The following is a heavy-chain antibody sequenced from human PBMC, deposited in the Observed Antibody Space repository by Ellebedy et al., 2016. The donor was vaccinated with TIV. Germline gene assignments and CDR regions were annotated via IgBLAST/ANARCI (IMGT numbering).Heavy chain of an antibody. CDR3: ARHVQKDWLLSPVYGMDV. V-gene: IGHV4-59*08. Sequence: MPSETLSLTCTVSGGSISSYYWSWIRQPPGKGLEWIGFIYYSGSTNYNPSLKSRVTISVYTSKNQLFLKLSSVTAADTAVYYCARHVQKDWLLSPVYGMDVWGQGTTVTVSS. D-gene: IGHD3-3*01. J-gene: IGHJ6*02. CDR2: IYYSGST. CDR1: GGSISSYY.